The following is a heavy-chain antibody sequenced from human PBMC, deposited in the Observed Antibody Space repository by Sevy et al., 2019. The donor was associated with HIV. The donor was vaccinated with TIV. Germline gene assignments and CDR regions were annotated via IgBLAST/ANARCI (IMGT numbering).Heavy chain of an antibody. CDR2: ISAYNGNT. CDR1: GYTFTSYG. V-gene: IGHV1-18*01. CDR3: ARDGEITMVRGVIITGTTAFDY. D-gene: IGHD3-10*01. Sequence: ASVKVSCKASGYTFTSYGISWVRQAPGQGLEWMGWISAYNGNTNYAQKFQGRVTMTTDTPTSTAYMELRSLRSDDTAVYYCARDGEITMVRGVIITGTTAFDYWGQGTLVTVSS. J-gene: IGHJ4*02.